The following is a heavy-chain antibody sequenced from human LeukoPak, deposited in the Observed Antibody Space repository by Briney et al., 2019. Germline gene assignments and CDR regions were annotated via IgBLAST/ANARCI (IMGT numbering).Heavy chain of an antibody. CDR2: MNPNRGKT. CDR3: ARAHSYYDSSGYYSLDAFDI. D-gene: IGHD3-22*01. Sequence: ASVKVSCKASGYTFTSYDIKWVRQAPGQGLEWMGWMNPNRGKTGYAQKFSGRVTMTRNTSISTAYMEQSSLRSEDTAVYYCARAHSYYDSSGYYSLDAFDIWGQGTMVTVSS. V-gene: IGHV1-8*01. CDR1: GYTFTSYD. J-gene: IGHJ3*02.